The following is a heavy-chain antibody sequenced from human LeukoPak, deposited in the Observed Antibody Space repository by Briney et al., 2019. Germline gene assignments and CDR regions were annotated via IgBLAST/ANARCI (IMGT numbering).Heavy chain of an antibody. CDR3: ARERYYYDSSGYQIPNFDY. Sequence: GGSLRLSCAASGFTFSSYAMSWVRQAPGKGLEWVSAFSGSGGGTYYADSVKGRFTISRDNAKNSLYLQMNSLRAEDTAVYYCARERYYYDSSGYQIPNFDYWGQGTLVTVSS. J-gene: IGHJ4*02. CDR1: GFTFSSYA. D-gene: IGHD3-22*01. CDR2: FSGSGGGT. V-gene: IGHV3-23*01.